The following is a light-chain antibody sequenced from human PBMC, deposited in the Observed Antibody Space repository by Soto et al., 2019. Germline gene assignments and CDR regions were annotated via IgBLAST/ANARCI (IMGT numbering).Light chain of an antibody. J-gene: IGLJ1*01. CDR2: DVN. CDR3: CSYTSSSTLV. Sequence: QSVLTQPASVSGSPGQSITISCTGTTSDVGGYNYVTWYQQYPGQAPKIIIYDVNRRPPGVSDRFSGSKSGNTASLTVSDLQAGDEADYFCCSYTSSSTLVFGTGTKVTVL. V-gene: IGLV2-14*03. CDR1: TSDVGGYNY.